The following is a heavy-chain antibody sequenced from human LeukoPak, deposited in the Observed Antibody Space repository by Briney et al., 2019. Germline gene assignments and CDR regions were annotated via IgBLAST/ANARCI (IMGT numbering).Heavy chain of an antibody. Sequence: ASVKVSCKASGYTFTSYGISWVRQAPGQGLEWMEWISAYNGNTNYAQKLQGRVTMTTDTSTSTAYMELRSLRSDDTAVYYCARDQAEGRAQPTLRRFDYWGQGTLVTVSS. CDR2: ISAYNGNT. CDR1: GYTFTSYG. J-gene: IGHJ4*02. CDR3: ARDQAEGRAQPTLRRFDY. V-gene: IGHV1-18*04. D-gene: IGHD1-14*01.